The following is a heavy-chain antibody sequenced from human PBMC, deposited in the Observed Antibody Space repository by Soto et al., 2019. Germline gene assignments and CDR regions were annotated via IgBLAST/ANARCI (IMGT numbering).Heavy chain of an antibody. CDR1: GFTFISYA. CDR2: ISYDGSNK. J-gene: IGHJ5*02. D-gene: IGHD6-19*01. Sequence: GGSLRLSCASSGFTFISYAMHWVRQAPGKGLEWVAVISYDGSNKYYADSVKGRFTISRDNSKNTLYLQMNSLRAEDTAVYYCATSIAVAEAPFDPWGQGTLVTVSS. CDR3: ATSIAVAEAPFDP. V-gene: IGHV3-30-3*01.